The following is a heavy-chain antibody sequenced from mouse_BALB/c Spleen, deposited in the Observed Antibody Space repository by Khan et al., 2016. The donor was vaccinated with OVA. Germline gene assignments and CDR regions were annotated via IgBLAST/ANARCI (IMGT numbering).Heavy chain of an antibody. CDR1: GFNIKDYY. J-gene: IGHJ3*01. V-gene: IGHV14-1*02. D-gene: IGHD2-3*01. CDR2: IDPENGNT. Sequence: EVQLQQSGAELVRPGALVNLSCKASGFNIKDYYMHWVKQRPEQGLEWIGRIDPENGNTIYDPKFQGKASITSDTSSNTAYLQLSSLKSEDTAVYDYAGDGYSPRFAEWGQGTLVTVSA. CDR3: AGDGYSPRFAE.